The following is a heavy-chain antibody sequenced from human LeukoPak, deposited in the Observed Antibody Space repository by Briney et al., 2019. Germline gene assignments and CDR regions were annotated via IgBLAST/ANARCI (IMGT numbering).Heavy chain of an antibody. D-gene: IGHD2-15*01. J-gene: IGHJ4*02. CDR2: IIPIFGTT. V-gene: IGHV1-69*13. CDR1: GGTFSSYA. Sequence: ASVKVSCKASGGTFSSYAISWVRQAPGQGLEWMGGIIPIFGTTNYAQKFQGRVTITADESTSTAYMELSSLRSEDTAVYYCARGYCSGGSCPTGFDYWGQGTWSPSPQ. CDR3: ARGYCSGGSCPTGFDY.